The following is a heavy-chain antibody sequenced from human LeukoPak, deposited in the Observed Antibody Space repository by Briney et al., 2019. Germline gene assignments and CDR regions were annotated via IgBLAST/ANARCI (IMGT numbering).Heavy chain of an antibody. Sequence: PGRSLRLSCAASGFTFDDYAMHWVRQAPGKGPEWVSGISWNSGSIGYADSVKGRFTISRDNAKNSLYLQMNSLRAEDTALYYCAKDIAWGYDSSGYYGAFDIWGQGTMVTVSS. V-gene: IGHV3-9*01. CDR2: ISWNSGSI. CDR3: AKDIAWGYDSSGYYGAFDI. J-gene: IGHJ3*02. D-gene: IGHD3-22*01. CDR1: GFTFDDYA.